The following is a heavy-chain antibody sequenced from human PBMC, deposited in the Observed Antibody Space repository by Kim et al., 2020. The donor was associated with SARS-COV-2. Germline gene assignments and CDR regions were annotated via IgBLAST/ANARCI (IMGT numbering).Heavy chain of an antibody. V-gene: IGHV3-21*01. D-gene: IGHD2-2*01. CDR2: ISSSSYI. J-gene: IGHJ6*03. Sequence: GGSLRLSCAASGFTFSSYSMNWVRQAPGKGLEWVSSISSSSYIYYADSVKGRFTISRDNAKNSLYLQMNSLRAEDTAVYYCARARYCSSTSCYLNYYYYYMDVWGKGTTVTVSS. CDR3: ARARYCSSTSCYLNYYYYYMDV. CDR1: GFTFSSYS.